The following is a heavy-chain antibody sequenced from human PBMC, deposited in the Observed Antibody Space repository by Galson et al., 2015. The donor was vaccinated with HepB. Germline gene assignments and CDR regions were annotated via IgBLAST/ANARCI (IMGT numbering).Heavy chain of an antibody. CDR3: ASTVTTRAFDY. CDR1: GFTFSSYA. CDR2: ISYDGSNK. D-gene: IGHD4-17*01. J-gene: IGHJ4*02. V-gene: IGHV3-30*04. Sequence: SLRLSCAASGFTFSSYAMHWVRQAPGKGLEWVAVISYDGSNKYYADSVKGRFTISRDNSKNTLYLQMNSLRAEDTAVYYCASTVTTRAFDYWGQGTLVTVSS.